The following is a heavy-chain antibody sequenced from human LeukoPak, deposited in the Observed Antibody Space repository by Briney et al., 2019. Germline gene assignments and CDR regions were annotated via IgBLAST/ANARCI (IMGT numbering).Heavy chain of an antibody. Sequence: SVKVSCKASGGTFSSYTISWVRQAPGQGLEWMGRIIPILGMANYAQKFQGRVTITADKSTSTAYMELSSLRSEDTAVYYCARGSGSGSYYNELGGYYWGQGTLVTVSS. D-gene: IGHD3-10*01. J-gene: IGHJ4*02. CDR2: IIPILGMA. V-gene: IGHV1-69*02. CDR1: GGTFSSYT. CDR3: ARGSGSGSYYNELGGYY.